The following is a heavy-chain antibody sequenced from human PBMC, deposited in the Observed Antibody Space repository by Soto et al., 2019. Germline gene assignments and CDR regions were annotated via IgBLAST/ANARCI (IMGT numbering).Heavy chain of an antibody. J-gene: IGHJ4*02. CDR2: IHPGDSDT. V-gene: IGHV5-51*01. Sequence: RGESLKISCSTSGYSFTSYWIGWVRQMPGKGLEWMGIIHPGDSDTRYSPSFQGQVTISADKSISTAYLQWSSLKASDTAIYYCARSRTYGGNSFDYWGQGTLVTVSS. CDR3: ARSRTYGGNSFDY. CDR1: GYSFTSYW. D-gene: IGHD2-15*01.